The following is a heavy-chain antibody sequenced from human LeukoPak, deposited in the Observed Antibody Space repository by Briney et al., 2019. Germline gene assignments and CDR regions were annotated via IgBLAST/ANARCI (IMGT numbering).Heavy chain of an antibody. J-gene: IGHJ5*02. CDR1: GGSISSYY. V-gene: IGHV4-4*07. CDR2: IYTSGST. Sequence: PSETLSLTCTVSGGSISSYYWSWIRQPAGKGLEWIGRIYTSGSTNYNPSLKSRVTMSVDTSKNQFSRKLSSVTAADTAVYYCARAVVVTALRRANWFDPWGQGTLVTVSS. D-gene: IGHD2-21*02. CDR3: ARAVVVTALRRANWFDP.